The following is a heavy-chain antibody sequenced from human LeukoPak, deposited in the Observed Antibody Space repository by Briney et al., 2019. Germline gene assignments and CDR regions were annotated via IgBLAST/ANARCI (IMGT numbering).Heavy chain of an antibody. CDR2: IYYSGST. CDR1: GGSISSYY. D-gene: IGHD1-14*01. J-gene: IGHJ3*02. CDR3: ARDGPLTTGAFDI. Sequence: PSETLCLTCTVSGGSISSYYWSWIRQPPGKGLEWIGYIYYSGSTNYNPSLKSRVTISVDTSKNQFSLKLSSVTAADTAVYYCARDGPLTTGAFDIWGQGTMVTVSS. V-gene: IGHV4-59*01.